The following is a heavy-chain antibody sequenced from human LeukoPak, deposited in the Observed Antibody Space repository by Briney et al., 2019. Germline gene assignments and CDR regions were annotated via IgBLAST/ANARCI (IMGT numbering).Heavy chain of an antibody. J-gene: IGHJ4*02. CDR2: ISGSGGST. V-gene: IGHV3-23*01. CDR3: APHRDGSYPFDY. Sequence: GGSLRLSCAASGFTVSSNYMSWVRQAPGKGLEWVSAISGSGGSTYYADSVKGRFTISRDNAKNSLYLHLNSLRDEDTAVYYCAPHRDGSYPFDYWGQGTLVTVSS. D-gene: IGHD1-26*01. CDR1: GFTVSSNY.